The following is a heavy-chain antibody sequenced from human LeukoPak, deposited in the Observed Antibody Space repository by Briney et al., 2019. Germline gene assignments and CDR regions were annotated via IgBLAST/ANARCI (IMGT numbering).Heavy chain of an antibody. V-gene: IGHV4-61*01. D-gene: IGHD2-21*02. CDR1: GGSVSSGTYY. J-gene: IGHJ4*02. CDR2: IHYSGSS. CDR3: ARSRGGACFDY. Sequence: SETLSLTCTVSGGSVSSGTYYWTWLRQPPGTGLEWIGYIHYSGSSNHNPSLKSRVTISVDMSNNQFSLRLTSVTAADTAVYYCARSRGGACFDYWGQGTLVTVSS.